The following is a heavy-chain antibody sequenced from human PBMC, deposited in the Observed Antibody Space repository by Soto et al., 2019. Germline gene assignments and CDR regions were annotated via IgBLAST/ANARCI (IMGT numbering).Heavy chain of an antibody. CDR3: AKEGPITNLYFDY. D-gene: IGHD1-1*01. J-gene: IGHJ4*02. V-gene: IGHV3-30*18. Sequence: QVQLVESVGGVVQPGRSLRLSCAASGFTFSNYGMHWVRQAPGKGLVWVLVISYDGNVAYYADSVKGRFTNSRDNTKNTLYLQMNSPRTEETAMYYCAKEGPITNLYFDYWGQGTLVTGSS. CDR1: GFTFSNYG. CDR2: ISYDGNVA.